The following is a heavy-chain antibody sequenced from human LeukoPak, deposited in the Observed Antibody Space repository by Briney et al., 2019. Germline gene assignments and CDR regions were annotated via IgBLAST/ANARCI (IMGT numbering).Heavy chain of an antibody. V-gene: IGHV3-7*03. D-gene: IGHD3-16*01. J-gene: IGHJ4*02. CDR3: ARDGVWGYYFDY. Sequence: GGSLRLSCAASGFTFSSYWMSWVRQAPGKGLEWVANIKQDGSEKHYVGSVKGRFTISRDNAKNSLYLQVNSLRAEDTAVYYCARDGVWGYYFDYWGQGTLVTVSS. CDR2: IKQDGSEK. CDR1: GFTFSSYW.